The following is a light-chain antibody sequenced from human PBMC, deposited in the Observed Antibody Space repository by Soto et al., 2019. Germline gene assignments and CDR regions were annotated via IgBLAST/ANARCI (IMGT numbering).Light chain of an antibody. J-gene: IGLJ1*01. CDR1: SSDVGGYNY. Sequence: QSVLTQPASVSGSPGQSITISCTGSSSDVGGYNYVSWYQHHPGKAPKLMIYEVTRRPSGVPDRIFASKSDTTASLTVSGLQAEDEADYYCSSFAGTNSFVFGTGTKLTVL. CDR3: SSFAGTNSFV. CDR2: EVT. V-gene: IGLV2-8*01.